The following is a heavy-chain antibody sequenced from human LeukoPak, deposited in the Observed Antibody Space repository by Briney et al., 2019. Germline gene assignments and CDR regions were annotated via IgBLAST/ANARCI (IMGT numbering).Heavy chain of an antibody. CDR1: GFTLSSSW. D-gene: IGHD6-6*01. CDR2: IKNDGSSP. J-gene: IGHJ4*02. CDR3: VREVSSADPY. Sequence: GGSLRLSCAASGFTLSSSWMHWVRQAPGKGLLWVSRIKNDGSSPSYADSVKGRFTISRDSAKNTLYLQMNSLRVEDTAVYYCVREVSSADPYWGRGILVTVSS. V-gene: IGHV3-74*01.